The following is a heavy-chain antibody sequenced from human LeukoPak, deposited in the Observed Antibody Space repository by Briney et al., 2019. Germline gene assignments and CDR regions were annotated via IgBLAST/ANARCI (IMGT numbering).Heavy chain of an antibody. Sequence: GESLKISCKGSGYSFTSYWIGWVRQMPGKGLEWMGIIYPGDSDTRYSPSFQGQVTISADKSISTAYLQWSSLKASDTAMYYCARQWLQYSGFGYYYMDVWGKGTTVTVSS. D-gene: IGHD5-24*01. CDR3: ARQWLQYSGFGYYYMDV. J-gene: IGHJ6*03. CDR1: GYSFTSYW. V-gene: IGHV5-51*01. CDR2: IYPGDSDT.